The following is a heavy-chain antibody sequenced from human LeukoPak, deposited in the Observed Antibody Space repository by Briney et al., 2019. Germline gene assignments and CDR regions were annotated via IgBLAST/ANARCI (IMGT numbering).Heavy chain of an antibody. CDR3: AKASYYYDSSDRFDY. V-gene: IGHV3-23*01. J-gene: IGHJ4*02. Sequence: PGGSLRLSCAASGFTFSNYAMSWVRQAPGKGLEWVSAISGGGDGTYYADSVKGRFTMSRDNSKNTLYLQMNTLRAEDTAVYYCAKASYYYDSSDRFDYWGQGTLVTVSS. CDR1: GFTFSNYA. D-gene: IGHD3-22*01. CDR2: ISGGGDGT.